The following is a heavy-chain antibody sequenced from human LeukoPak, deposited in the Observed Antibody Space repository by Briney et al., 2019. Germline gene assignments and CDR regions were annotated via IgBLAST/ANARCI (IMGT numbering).Heavy chain of an antibody. CDR1: GYTFTGYY. CDR3: ARGSGGPPQVLDY. D-gene: IGHD3-3*01. Sequence: ASVKVSCKASGYTFTGYYIHWVRQAPGQGLERMGWINPNSGGTSYAQKFQGMVTMTRDTSISTVYMELSRLRSDDTAVFYCARGSGGPPQVLDYWGQGTLVTVSS. J-gene: IGHJ4*02. V-gene: IGHV1-2*02. CDR2: INPNSGGT.